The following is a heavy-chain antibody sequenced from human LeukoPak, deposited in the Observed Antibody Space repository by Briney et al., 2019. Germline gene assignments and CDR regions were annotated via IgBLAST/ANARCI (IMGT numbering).Heavy chain of an antibody. Sequence: GGSLRLSCAASGFTFSSYAMSWVRQAPGKGLEWVSVISGSGGSTYYADSVKGRFTISRDNSKNTLYLQMNSLRAEDTAVYYCANDPVATFDYWGQGTLVTVSS. D-gene: IGHD5-12*01. CDR2: ISGSGGST. CDR1: GFTFSSYA. V-gene: IGHV3-23*01. CDR3: ANDPVATFDY. J-gene: IGHJ4*02.